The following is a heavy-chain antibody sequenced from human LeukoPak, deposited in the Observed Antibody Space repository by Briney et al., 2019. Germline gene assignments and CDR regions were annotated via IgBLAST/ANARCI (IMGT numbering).Heavy chain of an antibody. CDR1: GFTFSSYG. CDR3: AKSYSPSVYYYHGMDV. D-gene: IGHD5-18*01. J-gene: IGHJ6*02. V-gene: IGHV3-30*18. Sequence: GGSPRLSCAASGFTFSSYGMHWVRQAPGKGLEWVAVISYDGSNKYYADSVKGRFTISRDNSKNTLYLQMNSLRAEDTAVYYCAKSYSPSVYYYHGMDVWGQGTTVTVSS. CDR2: ISYDGSNK.